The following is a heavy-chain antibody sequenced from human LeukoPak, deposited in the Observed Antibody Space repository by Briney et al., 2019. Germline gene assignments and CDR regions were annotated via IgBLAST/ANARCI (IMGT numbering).Heavy chain of an antibody. J-gene: IGHJ5*02. V-gene: IGHV1-18*01. Sequence: ASVKVSCKASGYTFTSYGISWVRQAPGQGLEWMGWISAYNGNTNDAQKLQGRVTMTTDTSTSTAYMELRSLRSDDTAVYYCARDRLAHNWFDPWGQGTMVTVSS. CDR3: ARDRLAHNWFDP. CDR2: ISAYNGNT. D-gene: IGHD6-6*01. CDR1: GYTFTSYG.